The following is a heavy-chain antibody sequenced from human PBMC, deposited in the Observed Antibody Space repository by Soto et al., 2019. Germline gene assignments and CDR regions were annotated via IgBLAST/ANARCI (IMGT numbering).Heavy chain of an antibody. J-gene: IGHJ6*02. D-gene: IGHD2-21*02. CDR1: GYTFTSYA. CDR2: INAGNGNT. CDR3: AREGDVPYYYYGMDV. V-gene: IGHV1-3*01. Sequence: ASVKVSCKASGYTFTSYAMHWVRQAPGQRLEWMGWINAGNGNTKYSQKFQGRVTITRDTSASTAHMELSSLRSEDTAVYYCAREGDVPYYYYGMDVWGQGTTVTVSS.